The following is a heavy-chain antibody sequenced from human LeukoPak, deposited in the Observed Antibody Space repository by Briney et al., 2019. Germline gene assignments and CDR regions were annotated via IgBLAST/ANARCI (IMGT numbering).Heavy chain of an antibody. CDR3: ARRPYSGYDLYYFDY. J-gene: IGHJ4*02. V-gene: IGHV5-51*01. CDR2: IYPGDSDT. Sequence: GESLKISCKGSGYPFSSYWIGWVRQMPGKGLEWMGIIYPGDSDTRYSPSLQGQVTISVDTSIGTAYLQWSSLKASDTAIYYCARRPYSGYDLYYFDYWGQGTLVTVSS. CDR1: GYPFSSYW. D-gene: IGHD5-12*01.